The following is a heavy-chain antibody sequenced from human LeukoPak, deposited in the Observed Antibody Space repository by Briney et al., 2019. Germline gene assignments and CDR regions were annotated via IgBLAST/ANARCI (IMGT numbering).Heavy chain of an antibody. CDR2: ISPDGVIT. Sequence: GGSLRFSCAASGFTFSRHGMNWLRQAPGKGLEWVSLISPDGVITYYADSLKGRFTISRDNSRNTLYLQMKSLRAEDTAVYYCARRAGAYSHPYDYWGQGTLVTVPS. CDR1: GFTFSRHG. D-gene: IGHD4/OR15-4a*01. V-gene: IGHV3-23*01. J-gene: IGHJ4*02. CDR3: ARRAGAYSHPYDY.